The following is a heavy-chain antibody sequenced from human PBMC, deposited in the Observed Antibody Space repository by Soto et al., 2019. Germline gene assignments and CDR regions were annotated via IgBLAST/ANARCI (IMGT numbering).Heavy chain of an antibody. Sequence: GASVKVSCKASGYTFTSYGISWVRQAPGQGLEWMGWISAYNGNTNYAQKLQGRVTMTTDTSTSTAYMELRSLRSDDTAVYYCARLYDFWSAPLWDYYYYYGMDVWGQGTTVTVSS. J-gene: IGHJ6*02. V-gene: IGHV1-18*04. CDR3: ARLYDFWSAPLWDYYYYYGMDV. CDR1: GYTFTSYG. D-gene: IGHD3-3*01. CDR2: ISAYNGNT.